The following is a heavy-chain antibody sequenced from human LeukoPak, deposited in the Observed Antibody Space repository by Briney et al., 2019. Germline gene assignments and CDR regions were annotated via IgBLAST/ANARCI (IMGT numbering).Heavy chain of an antibody. Sequence: GGSLRLSCAASGFTFSDYYMTWIRQAPGRGLEWISYINGSSSDTKYADSVKGRFTISRDNSKNTLYLQMNSLRAEDTAVYYCAKDGFDYYDSSGYYYFNYWGQGTLVTVSS. V-gene: IGHV3-11*05. J-gene: IGHJ4*02. D-gene: IGHD3-22*01. CDR2: INGSSSDT. CDR1: GFTFSDYY. CDR3: AKDGFDYYDSSGYYYFNY.